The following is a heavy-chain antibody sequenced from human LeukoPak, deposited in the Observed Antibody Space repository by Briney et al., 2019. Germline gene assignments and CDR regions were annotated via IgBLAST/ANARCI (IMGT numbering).Heavy chain of an antibody. CDR3: ARASRGRGARYCGGDCYSSY. CDR2: INPNSGGT. Sequence: ASVKVSGKASGYTFTGYYMHWVRQAPGQGLEWMGWINPNSGGTNYAQKFQGRVTMTRDTSISTAYMELSRLRSDDAAEYYCARASRGRGARYCGGDCYSSYWGQGTLVTVSS. CDR1: GYTFTGYY. V-gene: IGHV1-2*02. D-gene: IGHD2-21*02. J-gene: IGHJ4*02.